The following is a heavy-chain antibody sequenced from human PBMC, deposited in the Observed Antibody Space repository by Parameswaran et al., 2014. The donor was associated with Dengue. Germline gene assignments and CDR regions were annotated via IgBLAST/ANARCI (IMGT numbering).Heavy chain of an antibody. CDR3: ARDAYCSGGSCYSPLDGSVWWFDP. J-gene: IGHJ5*02. V-gene: IGHV4-59*13. D-gene: IGHD2-15*01. Sequence: PGKGLEWIGYIYYSGSTNYNPSLKSRVTISVDTSKNQFSLKLSSVTAADTAVYYCARDAYCSGGSCYSPLDGSVWWFDPWGQGTLVTVSS. CDR2: IYYSGST.